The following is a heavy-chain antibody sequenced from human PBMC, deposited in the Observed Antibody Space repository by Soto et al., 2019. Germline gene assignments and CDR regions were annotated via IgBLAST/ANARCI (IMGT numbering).Heavy chain of an antibody. V-gene: IGHV3-23*01. CDR2: ISGNGGTT. CDR3: TKGRQTRIAVAGSF. J-gene: IGHJ4*02. CDR1: GFTFSSYA. D-gene: IGHD6-19*01. Sequence: PGGSLRLSCAASGFTFSSYAMNWVRQAPGKGLEWVSGISGNGGTTYHADSVKGRFTVSRDNSKNTLYLQMNGLRAEDTAVYYCTKGRQTRIAVAGSFWGQGALVTVSS.